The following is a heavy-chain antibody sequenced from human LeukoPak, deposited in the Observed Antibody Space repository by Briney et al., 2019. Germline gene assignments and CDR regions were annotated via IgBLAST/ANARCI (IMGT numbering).Heavy chain of an antibody. D-gene: IGHD2-2*02. CDR1: GGTFSSYA. CDR3: AMAEGYCSSTSCSTADAFDI. V-gene: IGHV1-69*13. Sequence: GASVKVSCKASGGTFSSYAISWVRQAPGQGLEWMGGIIPIFGTANYAQKFRGRVTITADESTSTAYMELSSLRSEDTDVYYCAMAEGYCSSTSCSTADAFDIWGQGTMVTVSS. CDR2: IIPIFGTA. J-gene: IGHJ3*02.